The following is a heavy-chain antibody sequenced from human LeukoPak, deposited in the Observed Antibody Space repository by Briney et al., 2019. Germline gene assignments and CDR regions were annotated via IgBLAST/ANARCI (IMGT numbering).Heavy chain of an antibody. J-gene: IGHJ4*02. Sequence: GGSLRLSCAASGFTFSNYGMHWVRQAPGKGLEWVAFIRYDGSNKYYADSVKGRFTISRDNSKNTLCLQMNSLRAEDTAVYYCARGPSGYHNTGGQGTLVTVSS. V-gene: IGHV3-30*02. CDR2: IRYDGSNK. D-gene: IGHD5-12*01. CDR3: ARGPSGYHNT. CDR1: GFTFSNYG.